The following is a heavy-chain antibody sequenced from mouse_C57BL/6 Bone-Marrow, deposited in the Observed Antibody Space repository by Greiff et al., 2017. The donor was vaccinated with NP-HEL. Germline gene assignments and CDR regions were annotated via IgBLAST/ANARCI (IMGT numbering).Heavy chain of an antibody. J-gene: IGHJ3*01. CDR1: GFNIKDYY. Sequence: EVQLQQSGAELVRPGASVKLSCTASGFNIKDYYMHWVKQRPEQGLEWIGWIDPENGDTEYASKFQGKATITADTSSNTAYLQLSSLTSEDTAVYYCTTLLRQFPWFAYWGQGTLVTVSA. D-gene: IGHD1-1*01. CDR2: IDPENGDT. CDR3: TTLLRQFPWFAY. V-gene: IGHV14-4*01.